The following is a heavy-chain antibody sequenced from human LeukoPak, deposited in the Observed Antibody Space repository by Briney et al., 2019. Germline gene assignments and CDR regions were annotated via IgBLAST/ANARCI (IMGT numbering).Heavy chain of an antibody. Sequence: QSGGSLRLSCAASGFTFSTYAMSWVRQAPGKGLEWVSAISGSGGSTYSADSVQGRFTISRDNSKNTLYLQMDSLRAEDTAEYYCAKELRMTTPFDYWGQGTLVTVSS. CDR3: AKELRMTTPFDY. D-gene: IGHD4-11*01. V-gene: IGHV3-23*01. J-gene: IGHJ4*02. CDR1: GFTFSTYA. CDR2: ISGSGGST.